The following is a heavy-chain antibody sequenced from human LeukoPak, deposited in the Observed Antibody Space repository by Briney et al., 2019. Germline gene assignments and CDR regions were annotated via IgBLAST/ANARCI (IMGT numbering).Heavy chain of an antibody. J-gene: IGHJ4*02. CDR2: ISGSGGST. CDR1: GFTFSSYA. Sequence: GGSLRLSCAASGFTFSSYAMSWVRQAPGKGLEWVSAISGSGGSTYYADSVKGRFTISRDNSKNTLYLQMNSLRAEDTAVYYCATHLLIVVVPAARQLDDYWGQGTLVTVPS. CDR3: ATHLLIVVVPAARQLDDY. V-gene: IGHV3-23*01. D-gene: IGHD2-2*01.